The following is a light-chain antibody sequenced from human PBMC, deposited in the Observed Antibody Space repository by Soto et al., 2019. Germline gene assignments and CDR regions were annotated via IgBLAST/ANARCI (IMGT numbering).Light chain of an antibody. J-gene: IGKJ1*01. V-gene: IGKV3-15*01. Sequence: EIVMSQSPATLSVSPGERATLSFRASHSVSSNLAWYQQKPGQAPRLLIHGASTRVTGIPARFSGSGSETDFTLTISSLQSEDFAVYYCQQYNDWWTFGQGTKV. CDR2: GAS. CDR1: HSVSSN. CDR3: QQYNDWWT.